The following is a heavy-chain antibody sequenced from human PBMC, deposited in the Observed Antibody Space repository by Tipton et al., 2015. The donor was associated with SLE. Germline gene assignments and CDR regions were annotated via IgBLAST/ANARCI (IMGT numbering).Heavy chain of an antibody. CDR1: GGSISSGNYY. J-gene: IGHJ3*01. CDR2: IYTSGST. CDR3: VKCRGWLQSDAFHV. D-gene: IGHD5-24*01. Sequence: TLSLTCTVSGGSISSGNYYWSWIRQPAGKGLEWIGHIYTSGSTFYNPSLKRRVTISLDTSKNQFSLKLNSVTAADTAVYYCVKCRGWLQSDAFHVWGQGTMVTVSS. V-gene: IGHV4-61*09.